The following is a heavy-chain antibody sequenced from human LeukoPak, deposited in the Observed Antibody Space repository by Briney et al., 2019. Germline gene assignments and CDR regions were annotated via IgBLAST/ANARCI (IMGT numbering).Heavy chain of an antibody. D-gene: IGHD6-13*01. CDR2: ISSSSSTI. V-gene: IGHV3-48*01. Sequence: PGGSLRLSCAASEFSVGSNYMTWVRQAPGKGLEWVSYISSSSSTIYYADSVKGRFTISRDNAKNSLYLQMNSLRAEDTAVYYCARDPSSWYYYYMDVWGKGTTVTVSS. CDR1: EFSVGSNY. J-gene: IGHJ6*03. CDR3: ARDPSSWYYYYMDV.